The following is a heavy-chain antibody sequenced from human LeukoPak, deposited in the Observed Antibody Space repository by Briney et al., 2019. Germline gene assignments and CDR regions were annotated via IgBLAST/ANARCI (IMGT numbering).Heavy chain of an antibody. V-gene: IGHV4-34*01. D-gene: IGHD3-10*01. CDR3: ARGPRLRYGSGRRPYYFDY. CDR1: GGSFSGYY. Sequence: SETLSLTCAVYGGSFSGYYWSWIRQPPGKGLEWIGEINHSGSTNYNPSLKSRVTISVDTSKNQFSLKLSSVTAADTAVYYCARGPRLRYGSGRRPYYFDYWGQGTLVTVSS. J-gene: IGHJ4*02. CDR2: INHSGST.